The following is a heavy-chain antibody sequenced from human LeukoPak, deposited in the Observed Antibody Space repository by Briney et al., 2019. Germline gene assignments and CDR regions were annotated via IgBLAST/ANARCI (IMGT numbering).Heavy chain of an antibody. Sequence: SETLSLTCTVSGDSISINYNWGWIRQPPGKGLEWIGSIFYSGATYYSPSLKSRITISVDTSKNQFSLKLSSMTAADTAVYYCVRHRQWLLFPDYWGQGTLVTVSS. CDR1: GDSISINYN. V-gene: IGHV4-39*01. CDR2: IFYSGAT. D-gene: IGHD6-19*01. J-gene: IGHJ4*02. CDR3: VRHRQWLLFPDY.